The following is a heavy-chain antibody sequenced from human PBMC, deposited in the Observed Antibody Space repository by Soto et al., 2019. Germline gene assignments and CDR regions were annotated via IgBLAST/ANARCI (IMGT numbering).Heavy chain of an antibody. CDR2: IYHSGSS. CDR1: DGSISTDNW. D-gene: IGHD6-13*01. CDR3: ARGSLAAAPPEFDP. V-gene: IGHV4-4*02. J-gene: IGHJ5*02. Sequence: SETLSLTCAVSDGSISTDNWWTWVRQPPGKGLEWIGEIYHSGSSNYNPSLKSRATISVDKSKNQFSLKLTSVTAADTAVYYCARGSLAAAPPEFDPWGQGTLVTVS.